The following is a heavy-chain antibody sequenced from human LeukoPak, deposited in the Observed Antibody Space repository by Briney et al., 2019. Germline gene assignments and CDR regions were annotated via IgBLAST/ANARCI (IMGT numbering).Heavy chain of an antibody. CDR2: ISGYNGDT. CDR3: ARDRGTMVRGVIITFNY. J-gene: IGHJ4*02. D-gene: IGHD3-10*01. V-gene: IGHV1-18*01. CDR1: GYTFTNYG. Sequence: ASVKVSCKASGYTFTNYGIGWVRQAPGQGLEWMGWISGYNGDTNYAQKFQGRVTMTRNTSISTAYMELSSLRSEDTAVYYCARDRGTMVRGVIITFNYWGQGTLVTVSS.